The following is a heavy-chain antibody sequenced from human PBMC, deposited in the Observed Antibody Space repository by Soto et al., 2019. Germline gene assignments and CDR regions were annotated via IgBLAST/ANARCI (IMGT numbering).Heavy chain of an antibody. J-gene: IGHJ4*02. CDR1: GFTFSSYG. V-gene: IGHV3-30*18. D-gene: IGHD3-22*01. Sequence: GGSLRLSCAASGFTFSSYGMHWVRQAPGKGLEWVAVISYDGSNKYYADSVKGRFTISRDNSKNTLYLQMNSLRAEDTAVYYCAKDGYDSSGYYSYFDYWGQGTLVTVSS. CDR3: AKDGYDSSGYYSYFDY. CDR2: ISYDGSNK.